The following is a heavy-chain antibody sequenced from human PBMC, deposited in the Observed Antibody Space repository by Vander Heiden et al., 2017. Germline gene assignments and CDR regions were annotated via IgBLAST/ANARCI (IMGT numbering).Heavy chain of an antibody. D-gene: IGHD5-18*01. CDR3: ARDVNTAGNYCFWH. CDR1: GFNFGSSW. J-gene: IGHJ4*01. V-gene: IGHV3-7*01. Sequence: RVSCSASGFNFGSSWMSWVRQAPGKGLEWVATINQDGSETYYLESMRGRLTISRDNAKNSVSLQMKSPRAEDTAVYYCARDVNTAGNYCFWHWGHGTLVTVSS. CDR2: INQDGSET.